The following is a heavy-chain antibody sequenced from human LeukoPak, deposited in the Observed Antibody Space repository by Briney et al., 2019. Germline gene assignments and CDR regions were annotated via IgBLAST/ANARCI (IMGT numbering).Heavy chain of an antibody. Sequence: ASVKVSCKASGGTFSSYAISWVRQAPGQGLEWTGGIIPIFGTANYAQKFQGRVTITADESTSTAYMELSSLRSEDTAVYYCARAGYSSGWGAFDYWGQGTLVTVSS. CDR3: ARAGYSSGWGAFDY. D-gene: IGHD6-19*01. CDR2: IIPIFGTA. J-gene: IGHJ4*02. V-gene: IGHV1-69*13. CDR1: GGTFSSYA.